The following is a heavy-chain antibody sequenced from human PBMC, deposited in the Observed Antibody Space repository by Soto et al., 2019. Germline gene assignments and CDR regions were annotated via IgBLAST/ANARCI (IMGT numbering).Heavy chain of an antibody. D-gene: IGHD3-22*01. CDR3: AKDRRLYYYDSSGYPDNYGMDV. V-gene: IGHV3-30*18. CDR2: ISYDGSNK. Sequence: GGSLRLSCAASGFTFSSYGMHWVRQAPGKGLEWVAVISYDGSNKYYADSVKGRFTISRDNSKNTLYLQMNSLRAEDTAVYYCAKDRRLYYYDSSGYPDNYGMDVWGQGTTVTVSS. J-gene: IGHJ6*02. CDR1: GFTFSSYG.